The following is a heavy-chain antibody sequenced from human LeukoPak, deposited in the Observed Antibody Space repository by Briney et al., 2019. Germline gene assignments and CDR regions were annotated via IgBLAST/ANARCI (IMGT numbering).Heavy chain of an antibody. D-gene: IGHD2-2*01. Sequence: SETLSLTCTVSGGSISSSSYYWGWIRQPPGKGLEWIGSIYYSGSTYYNPSLKSRVTISVDTSKNQFSLKLSSVTAADTAVYYCAREAADIVVVPAAISYYYYYMDVWGKGTTVTVSS. V-gene: IGHV4-39*07. CDR2: IYYSGST. J-gene: IGHJ6*03. CDR1: GGSISSSSYY. CDR3: AREAADIVVVPAAISYYYYYMDV.